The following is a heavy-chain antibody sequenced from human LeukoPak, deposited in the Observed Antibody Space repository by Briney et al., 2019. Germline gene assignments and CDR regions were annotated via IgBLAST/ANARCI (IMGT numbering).Heavy chain of an antibody. CDR3: ARHGRGYYDSSGYYYDSFDY. D-gene: IGHD3-22*01. V-gene: IGHV4-39*01. CDR1: GGSISSGSYY. CDR2: IYYSGST. Sequence: SETQSLTCTVSGGSISSGSYYWGWIRQPPGKGLEWIGSIYYSGSTYYNPSLKSRVTISGDTSKNQFSLKLSSVTAADTAVYYCARHGRGYYDSSGYYYDSFDYWGQGDLVTVSS. J-gene: IGHJ4*02.